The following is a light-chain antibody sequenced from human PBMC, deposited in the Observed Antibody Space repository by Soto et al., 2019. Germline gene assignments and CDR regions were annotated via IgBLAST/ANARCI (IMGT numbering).Light chain of an antibody. CDR1: SSDVGGYNY. CDR2: DVS. J-gene: IGLJ1*01. CDR3: CSYAGRPGYV. Sequence: QSVLTQPRSVSGAPGQSVTISCTGTSSDVGGYNYVSWYQQHPGKAPKVMIYDVSERPSGVPDRFSGSKSGNTASLTISGLQDEDEADYYRCSYAGRPGYVFGTGTKVTVL. V-gene: IGLV2-11*01.